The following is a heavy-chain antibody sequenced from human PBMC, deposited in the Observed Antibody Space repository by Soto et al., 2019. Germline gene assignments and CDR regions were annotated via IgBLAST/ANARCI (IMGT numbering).Heavy chain of an antibody. CDR3: ATSYGDDAFDI. V-gene: IGHV1-24*01. Sequence: EASVKVSCKVSGYTLTEFSMHWVRQAPGKGLEWMGGFDPEDGETIYAQKFQGRVTMTEDTSTDTAYMELSSLRSEDTAVYYCATSYGDDAFDIWGQGTMVTVSS. CDR1: GYTLTEFS. J-gene: IGHJ3*02. D-gene: IGHD4-17*01. CDR2: FDPEDGET.